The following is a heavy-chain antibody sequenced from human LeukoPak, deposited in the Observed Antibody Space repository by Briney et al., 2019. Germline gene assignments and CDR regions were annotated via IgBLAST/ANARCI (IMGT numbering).Heavy chain of an antibody. CDR2: IYYSGST. CDR1: GGSFSSTDSY. D-gene: IGHD3-22*01. V-gene: IGHV4-31*03. J-gene: IGHJ4*02. Sequence: PSETLSPTCTVSGGSFSSTDSYWSWIRQRPGKGLEWIGYIYYSGSTYYNPSLKSRVTISVDTSKNQFSLNLSSVTAADTAVYYCARERYYYDSRHFDYWGQGTLVTVSS. CDR3: ARERYYYDSRHFDY.